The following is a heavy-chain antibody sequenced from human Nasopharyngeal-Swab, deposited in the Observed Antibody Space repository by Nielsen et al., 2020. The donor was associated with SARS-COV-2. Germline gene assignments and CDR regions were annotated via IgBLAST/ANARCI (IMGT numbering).Heavy chain of an antibody. CDR1: GFTFSSYW. D-gene: IGHD2-15*01. J-gene: IGHJ4*02. V-gene: IGHV3-74*01. Sequence: GGSLRLSCAAYGFTFSSYWMHWVRQAPGKGLVWVSRINSDGSSTSYADSVKGRFTISRDNAKNTLYLQMNSLRAEDTAVYYCARVVCSGGSCYQNRYYFDYWGQGTLVTVSS. CDR3: ARVVCSGGSCYQNRYYFDY. CDR2: INSDGSST.